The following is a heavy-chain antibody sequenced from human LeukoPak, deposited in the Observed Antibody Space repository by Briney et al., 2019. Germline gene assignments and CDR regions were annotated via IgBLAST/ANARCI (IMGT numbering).Heavy chain of an antibody. CDR1: GYSISSGYY. J-gene: IGHJ4*02. V-gene: IGHV4-38-2*01. D-gene: IGHD3-22*01. CDR2: IYHSGST. CDR3: ASCERVRGYYF. Sequence: SETLSLTCAVSGYSISSGYYWGWIRQPPGKGLEWIGSIYHSGSTYYNPSLKSRVTISVDTSKNQFSLKLSSVTAADTAAYYCASCERVRGYYFWGQGTLVTVSS.